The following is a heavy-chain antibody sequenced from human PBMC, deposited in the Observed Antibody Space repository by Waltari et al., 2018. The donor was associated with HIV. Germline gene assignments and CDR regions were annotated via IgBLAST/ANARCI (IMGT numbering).Heavy chain of an antibody. CDR1: GGSFSGYY. CDR3: ARPGGDSFDY. CDR2: INHSGST. V-gene: IGHV4-34*01. D-gene: IGHD4-17*01. Sequence: QVQLQQWGAGLLKPSETLSLTCAVYGGSFSGYYWSWIRQPPGKGLEWIGEINHSGSTNYNPSLKSRVTISVDTSKNQFSLKLSSVTAADTAVYYCARPGGDSFDYWGQGTLVTVSS. J-gene: IGHJ4*02.